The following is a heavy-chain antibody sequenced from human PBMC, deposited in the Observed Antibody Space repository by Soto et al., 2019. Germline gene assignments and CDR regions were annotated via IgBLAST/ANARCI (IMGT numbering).Heavy chain of an antibody. CDR3: AKGLEYCSGGSCLNWFDP. Sequence: GGSLRLSCAASGFTFSSYAMSWVRQAPGKGLEWVSAITVSGGSTYYANSVKGRFTVSRDNSKNTLYLQMNSLRAEDTAVYYCAKGLEYCSGGSCLNWFDPWGQGTLVTVSS. CDR1: GFTFSSYA. J-gene: IGHJ5*02. CDR2: ITVSGGST. D-gene: IGHD2-15*01. V-gene: IGHV3-23*01.